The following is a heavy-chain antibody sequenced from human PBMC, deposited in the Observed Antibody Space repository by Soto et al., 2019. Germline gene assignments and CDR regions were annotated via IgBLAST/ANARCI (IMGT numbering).Heavy chain of an antibody. V-gene: IGHV4-34*01. CDR1: GGSFSGYY. D-gene: IGHD2-15*01. Sequence: QVQLQQWGAGLLKPSETLSLTCAVYGGSFSGYYWSWIRQPPGKGLEWIGEINHSGSTNYNPSLKSRVTISVDTSKNQFSLKLSFVTAADTAVYYCARGNEVVAATQFDYWGQGTLVTVSS. J-gene: IGHJ4*02. CDR3: ARGNEVVAATQFDY. CDR2: INHSGST.